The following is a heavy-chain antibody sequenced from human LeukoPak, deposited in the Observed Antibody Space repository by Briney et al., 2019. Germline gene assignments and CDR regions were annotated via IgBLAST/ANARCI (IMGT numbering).Heavy chain of an antibody. D-gene: IGHD5-12*01. CDR2: ISSSSSYI. V-gene: IGHV3-21*01. CDR3: ARSYSGYDFVNGY. Sequence: GGSLRLSCAASGFTFGSYSMNWVRQAPGKGLEWVSSISSSSSYIYYADSVKGRFTISRDNAKNSLYLQMNSLRAEDTAVYYCARSYSGYDFVNGYWGQGTLVTVSS. CDR1: GFTFGSYS. J-gene: IGHJ4*02.